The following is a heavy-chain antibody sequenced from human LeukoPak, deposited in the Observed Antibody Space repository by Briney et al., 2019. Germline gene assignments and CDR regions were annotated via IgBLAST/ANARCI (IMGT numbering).Heavy chain of an antibody. Sequence: GGSLRLSCVASGFTCSDHYMDWVRQAPGKGLEWVARTRDKGHSDTTEYAASVKGRFTISRDNAKNSLYLQMNSLTVEDTALYYCAAKTFDVWGQGTMVTVSS. CDR2: TRDKGHSDTT. J-gene: IGHJ3*01. CDR3: AAKTFDV. CDR1: GFTCSDHY. V-gene: IGHV3-72*01.